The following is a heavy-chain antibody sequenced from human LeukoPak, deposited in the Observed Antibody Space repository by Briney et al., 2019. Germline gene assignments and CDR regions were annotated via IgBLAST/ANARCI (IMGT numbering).Heavy chain of an antibody. Sequence: SQTLSLTCGISGDSVSTNGVAWNWIRQSPSRGLEWLGRTYYRSKWYNDYAVSVKSRITINPDTSRNQFSLQLNSVTPEDTAVYYCAKDAEHYDSGGYYSGGFDPWGKGTLVTVSS. D-gene: IGHD3-22*01. CDR1: GDSVSTNGVA. V-gene: IGHV6-1*01. CDR3: AKDAEHYDSGGYYSGGFDP. CDR2: TYYRSKWYN. J-gene: IGHJ5*02.